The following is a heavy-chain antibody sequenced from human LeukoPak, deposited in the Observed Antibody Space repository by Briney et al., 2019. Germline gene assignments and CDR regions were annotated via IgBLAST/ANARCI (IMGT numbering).Heavy chain of an antibody. Sequence: GGSLRLSCAASGFTFSSYGMSWVRQAPGKGLEWVSAISGSGGSTYYADSVKGRFTISRDNSKNTLYLQMNSLRAEDTAVYYCAKDHDRAVAGTVSDWFDPWGQGTLVTVSS. D-gene: IGHD6-19*01. J-gene: IGHJ5*02. CDR3: AKDHDRAVAGTVSDWFDP. V-gene: IGHV3-23*01. CDR2: ISGSGGST. CDR1: GFTFSSYG.